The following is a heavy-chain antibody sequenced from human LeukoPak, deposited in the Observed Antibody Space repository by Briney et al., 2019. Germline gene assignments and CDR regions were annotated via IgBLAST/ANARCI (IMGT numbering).Heavy chain of an antibody. J-gene: IGHJ4*02. CDR1: GFTFSSYG. CDR3: AKVPQ. CDR2: ISYDGSNK. Sequence: GGSLSLSCAASGFTFSSYGMHWVRQAPGKGLEWVAVISYDGSNKYYADSVKGRFTISRDNSKNTLYLQMNSLRAEDTAVYYCAKVPQWGQGTLVTVSS. V-gene: IGHV3-30*18.